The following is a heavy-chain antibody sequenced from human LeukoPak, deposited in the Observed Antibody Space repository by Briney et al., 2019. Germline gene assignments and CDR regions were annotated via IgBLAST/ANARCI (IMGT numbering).Heavy chain of an antibody. D-gene: IGHD1-26*01. CDR2: INAGNGNT. CDR1: GYTFTSYA. V-gene: IGHV1-3*01. J-gene: IGHJ4*02. CDR3: AAVTVGATTDFDY. Sequence: VASVKVSCKASGYTFTSYAMHWVRQAPGQRLEWMGWINAGNGNTKYSQKFQGRVTITRDMSTSTAYMELSSLRSEDTAVYYCAAVTVGATTDFDYWGQGTLVTVSS.